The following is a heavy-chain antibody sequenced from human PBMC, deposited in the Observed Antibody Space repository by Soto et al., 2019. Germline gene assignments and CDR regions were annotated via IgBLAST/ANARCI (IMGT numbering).Heavy chain of an antibody. CDR1: GSIFIGYA. CDR3: ARGTYGDYDF. J-gene: IGHJ4*02. V-gene: IGHV3-23*01. Sequence: GGSLRLSCVVPGSIFIGYAMSWVRQAPGKGLEWVSALSAGGTSAYYTVSVEGRFTISRDNSKNILYLQMNSLRADDTAVYYCARGTYGDYDFWGQGTLVTVSS. CDR2: LSAGGTSA. D-gene: IGHD4-17*01.